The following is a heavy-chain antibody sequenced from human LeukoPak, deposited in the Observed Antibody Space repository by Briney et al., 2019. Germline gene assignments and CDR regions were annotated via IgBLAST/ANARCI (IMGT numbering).Heavy chain of an antibody. V-gene: IGHV4-38-2*02. D-gene: IGHD3-22*01. J-gene: IGHJ4*02. CDR3: ARDHGVTMIVVVGFDY. CDR2: IYHSGST. CDR1: GYSISSGYY. Sequence: SETLSLTCTVSGYSISSGYYWGWNRQPPGKGLEWIGSIYHSGSTYYNPSLKSRVTISVDTSKNQFSLKLSSVTAADTAVYYCARDHGVTMIVVVGFDYWGQGTLVTVSS.